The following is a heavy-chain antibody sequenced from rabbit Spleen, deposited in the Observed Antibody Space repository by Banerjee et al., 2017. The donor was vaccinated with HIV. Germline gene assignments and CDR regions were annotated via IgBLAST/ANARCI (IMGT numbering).Heavy chain of an antibody. CDR1: GFSFNSGDD. CDR2: IYPVFGIT. CDR3: TRNANGGWDL. V-gene: IGHV1S40*01. J-gene: IGHJ6*01. D-gene: IGHD4-1*01. Sequence: QSLEESGGDLVRPGASLTLTCKASGFSFNSGDDMCWVRQAPGKGLEWIGDIYPVFGITNYANWMKGRFTISSDNAQNTVDLQMNSLTAADTATYFCTRNANGGWDLWGQGTLVTVS.